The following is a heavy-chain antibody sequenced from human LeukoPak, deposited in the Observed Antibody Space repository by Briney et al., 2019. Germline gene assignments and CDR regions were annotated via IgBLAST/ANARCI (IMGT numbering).Heavy chain of an antibody. V-gene: IGHV3-23*01. CDR2: ISGSGGST. D-gene: IGHD3-9*01. CDR1: GFTFSSYA. J-gene: IGHJ4*02. CDR3: AKSNILTGYFRHFDY. Sequence: GRSLRLSCAASGFTFSSYAMHWVRQAPGKGLEWVSAISGSGGSTYYADSVKGRFTISRDNSKNTLYLQMNSLRAEDTAVYYCAKSNILTGYFRHFDYWGQGTLVTVSS.